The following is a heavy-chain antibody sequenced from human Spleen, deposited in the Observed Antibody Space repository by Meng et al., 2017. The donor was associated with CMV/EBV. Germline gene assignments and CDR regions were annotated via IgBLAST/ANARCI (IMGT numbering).Heavy chain of an antibody. J-gene: IGHJ5*02. Sequence: GESLKISCAASGFTFSSYSMNWVRQAPGKGLEWVSGIGSTGIDTHNADSVKGRFTISRDNSKNTLYLQMNSLRVEDTALYYCARPGLAVAGTRWFDTWGQGTLVTVSS. D-gene: IGHD6-19*01. CDR3: ARPGLAVAGTRWFDT. CDR2: IGSTGIDT. CDR1: GFTFSSYS. V-gene: IGHV3-21*04.